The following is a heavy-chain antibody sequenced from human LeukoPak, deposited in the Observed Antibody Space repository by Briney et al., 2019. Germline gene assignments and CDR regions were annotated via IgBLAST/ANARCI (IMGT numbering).Heavy chain of an antibody. D-gene: IGHD3-10*01. Sequence: ASVKVSCKASGYTXTGYYMHWVRQAPRQGLEWMGWINPNSGGTNYAQKFQGRVTMTRDTSISTAYMELSRLRSDDTAVYYCARDMVRGVISVYWGQGTLVAVSS. CDR2: INPNSGGT. CDR3: ARDMVRGVISVY. J-gene: IGHJ4*02. V-gene: IGHV1-2*02. CDR1: GYTXTGYY.